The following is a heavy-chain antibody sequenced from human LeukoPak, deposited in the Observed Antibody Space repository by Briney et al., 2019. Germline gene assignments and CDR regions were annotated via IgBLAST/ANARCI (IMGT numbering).Heavy chain of an antibody. V-gene: IGHV1-8*01. CDR1: GYTFTSYD. Sequence: GASVKVSCKASGYTFTSYDINWVRQATGQGLEWMGWMNPNSGNTGYAQKFQGRVTMTRDTSIRTAYMELSSLRSEDTAVYYCARMVWGVRALLGLYDFDYWGQGTLVTVSS. D-gene: IGHD3-10*01. CDR3: ARMVWGVRALLGLYDFDY. CDR2: MNPNSGNT. J-gene: IGHJ4*02.